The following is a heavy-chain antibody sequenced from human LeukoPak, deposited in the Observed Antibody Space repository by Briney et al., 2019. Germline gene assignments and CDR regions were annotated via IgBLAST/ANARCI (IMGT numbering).Heavy chain of an antibody. Sequence: PSETLSLTCTVSGGSISSYYWSWIRQPPGKGLEWIGYIYYTGTTNYNPSLNSRVTISVDTSKNQFSLKLSSVIAADTAVYYCARVNSAWYGALDYWGQGTMVTVSS. CDR1: GGSISSYY. V-gene: IGHV4-59*01. CDR2: IYYTGTT. CDR3: ARVNSAWYGALDY. D-gene: IGHD6-19*01. J-gene: IGHJ4*02.